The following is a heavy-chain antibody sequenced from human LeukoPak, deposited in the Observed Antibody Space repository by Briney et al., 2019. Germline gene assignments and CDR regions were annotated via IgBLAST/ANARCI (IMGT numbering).Heavy chain of an antibody. J-gene: IGHJ3*02. D-gene: IGHD2-2*01. CDR1: GGSISSGDYY. CDR2: IYYSGST. V-gene: IGHV4-30-4*01. Sequence: SQTLSLTCTVSGGSISSGDYYWSWIRQPPGKGLGWIGYIYYSGSTYYNPSLKSRVTISVDTSKNQFYLKLSSVTAADTAVYYCASSMDCSSTSCSELDAFDIWGQGTMVTVSS. CDR3: ASSMDCSSTSCSELDAFDI.